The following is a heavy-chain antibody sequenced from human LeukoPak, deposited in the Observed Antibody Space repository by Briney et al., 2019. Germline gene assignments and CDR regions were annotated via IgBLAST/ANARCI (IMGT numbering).Heavy chain of an antibody. CDR2: INIDGSET. D-gene: IGHD1-1*01. CDR1: GXTFSGYW. J-gene: IGHJ4*02. Sequence: GGSLRLSCAASGXTFSGYWMTWVRQAPGRGLEWVAHINIDGSETYYVDSVKGRFTISRDNGKNSLYLQMNSLRAEDMAVYYCAKSARQLDYWGQGTLVTVSS. V-gene: IGHV3-7*02. CDR3: AKSARQLDY.